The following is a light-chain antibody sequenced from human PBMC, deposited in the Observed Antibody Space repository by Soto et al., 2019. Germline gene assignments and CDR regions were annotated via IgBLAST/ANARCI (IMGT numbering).Light chain of an antibody. V-gene: IGKV1-27*01. CDR2: AAS. CDR1: QGITTH. J-gene: IGKJ4*01. CDR3: HKYNNAHLT. Sequence: DIPMTQSPSSLSACVGDRVTITCRAIQGITTHFAWDQQKPGKGPKLVIYAASTLQSGVPARFSGSGSGTDFTLTNSSLQPGEVATEYCHKYNNAHLTFGGGTQVEIK.